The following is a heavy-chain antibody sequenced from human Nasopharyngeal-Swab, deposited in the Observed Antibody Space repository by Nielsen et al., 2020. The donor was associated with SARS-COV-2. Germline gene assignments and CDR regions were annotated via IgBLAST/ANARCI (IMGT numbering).Heavy chain of an antibody. CDR1: GYTFTSYG. CDR3: ARDPRGPDY. V-gene: IGHV1-18*01. D-gene: IGHD6-25*01. CDR2: ISAYNGRT. Sequence: SEKVSCKASGYTFTSYGICLVRQAPGQGLEWMGWISAYNGRTYYAQKFQGRVTMTTDTSTNTAYMDLRSLRSDDTAVYYCARDPRGPDYWGQGTLVTVSS. J-gene: IGHJ4*02.